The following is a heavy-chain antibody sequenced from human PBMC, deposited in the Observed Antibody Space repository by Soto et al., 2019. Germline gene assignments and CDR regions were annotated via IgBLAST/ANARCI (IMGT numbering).Heavy chain of an antibody. CDR1: GGSISSGDYY. Sequence: PSETLSLTCTVSGGSISSGDYYWSWIRQPPGKGLEWIGYIYYSGSTYYNPSLKSRVTISVDTSKNQFSLKLSSVTAADTAVYYCASSSTRRRPNWFDPWGQGTLVTVSS. V-gene: IGHV4-30-4*01. J-gene: IGHJ5*02. CDR3: ASSSTRRRPNWFDP. D-gene: IGHD2-2*01. CDR2: IYYSGST.